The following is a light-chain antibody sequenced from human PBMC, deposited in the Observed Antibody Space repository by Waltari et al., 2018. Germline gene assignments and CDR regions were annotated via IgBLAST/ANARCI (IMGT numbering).Light chain of an antibody. CDR3: KVWDVRLGIGV. CDR2: DDS. CDR1: NIGHKS. V-gene: IGLV3-21*02. J-gene: IGLJ2*01. Sequence: SYVLTQPPSVSVAPGQTAKIPGDGKNIGHKSVHWSQRKPVQATVLSVSDDSDRPSGIPDRFSDAEDGGAAAPTSSGVEAGEAADYYCKVWDVRLGIGVFGGGPKLTVL.